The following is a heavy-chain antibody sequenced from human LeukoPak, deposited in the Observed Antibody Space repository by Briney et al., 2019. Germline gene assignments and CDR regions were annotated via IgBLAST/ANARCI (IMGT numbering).Heavy chain of an antibody. J-gene: IGHJ6*03. CDR2: ISYDGNNK. Sequence: GGSLRLSCAASGFTFSSYVMHWVRQAPGKGLEWLAVISYDGNNKYYADSVKGRFTISRDNSKSTLYLQMNSLRAEDTAVYYCAKDGVAYYYYYMDVWGKGTTVTVFS. CDR1: GFTFSSYV. D-gene: IGHD3-16*01. V-gene: IGHV3-30*18. CDR3: AKDGVAYYYYYMDV.